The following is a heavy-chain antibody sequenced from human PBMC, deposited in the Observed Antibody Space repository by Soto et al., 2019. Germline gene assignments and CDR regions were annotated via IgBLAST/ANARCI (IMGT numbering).Heavy chain of an antibody. CDR2: ISAYNGNT. CDR1: GYTFTSYG. V-gene: IGHV1-18*01. J-gene: IGHJ5*02. D-gene: IGHD3-3*01. Sequence: QVQLVQSGAEVKKPGASVKVSCKASGYTFTSYGISWVRQAPGQGLEWMGWISAYNGNTNYAQKLQGRVTMTTDTATSTAYMELRSLRSDDTAVYYCARAIFWRGSFYPRWFDPWGQGTLVTVSS. CDR3: ARAIFWRGSFYPRWFDP.